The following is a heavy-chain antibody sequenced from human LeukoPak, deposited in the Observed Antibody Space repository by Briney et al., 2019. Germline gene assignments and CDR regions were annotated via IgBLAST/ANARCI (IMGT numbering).Heavy chain of an antibody. V-gene: IGHV3-15*01. CDR2: IKSKTDGGTT. J-gene: IGHJ4*02. CDR3: TTGDY. CDR1: GFTFTKAW. Sequence: PGGSLRLSCTASGFTFTKAWMSWVRQAPGKGLEWVGRIKSKTDGGTTDYAAPVKGRFTISRDDSKNTSYLRMNSLKIDDTAMYYCTTGDYWGQGTLVTVSS.